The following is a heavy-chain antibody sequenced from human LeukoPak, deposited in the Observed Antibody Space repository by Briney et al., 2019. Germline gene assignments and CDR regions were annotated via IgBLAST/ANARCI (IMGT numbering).Heavy chain of an antibody. V-gene: IGHV3-48*03. CDR3: ARELGYCGGGSCYSGGSDI. Sequence: GGSLRLSCAASGFTFSSYEMNWVRQAPGKGLEWLSYISSGDSTIYYADSVKGRFTISRDNAKSSLQLQMTSLRAEDTAVYYCARELGYCGGGSCYSGGSDIWGQGTMVTVSS. CDR2: ISSGDSTI. J-gene: IGHJ3*02. D-gene: IGHD2-15*01. CDR1: GFTFSSYE.